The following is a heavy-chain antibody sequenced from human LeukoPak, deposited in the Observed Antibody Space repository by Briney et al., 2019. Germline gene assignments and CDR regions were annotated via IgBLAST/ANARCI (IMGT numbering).Heavy chain of an antibody. CDR2: IKSETDGGTT. V-gene: IGHV3-15*01. J-gene: IGHJ6*02. CDR3: LREYMVRGVRTKGPEAAQWDYYYGMDV. D-gene: IGHD3-10*01. Sequence: PGGSLRLSCAASGFTFSNAWMSWVRQAPGKGLEWVGRIKSETDGGTTDYAAPVKGRFTISRDDSKNTLYLQMNSLKTEDTAVYYCLREYMVRGVRTKGPEAAQWDYYYGMDVWGQGTTVTVSS. CDR1: GFTFSNAW.